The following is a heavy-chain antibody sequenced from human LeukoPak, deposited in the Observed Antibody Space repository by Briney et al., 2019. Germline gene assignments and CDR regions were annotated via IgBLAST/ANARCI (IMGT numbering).Heavy chain of an antibody. J-gene: IGHJ5*01. CDR1: GFTFSDYY. CDR3: ARGRYSSRWFDY. V-gene: IGHV3-11*04. Sequence: GGSLRLSCAASGFTFSDYYMSWIRQAPGKGLEWVSYISSSGTSRYNADSVKGRFTISRDNAKNSVCLQMNSLRAEDTAVYYCARGRYSSRWFDYWGQGSLVTVSS. D-gene: IGHD6-13*01. CDR2: ISSSGTSR.